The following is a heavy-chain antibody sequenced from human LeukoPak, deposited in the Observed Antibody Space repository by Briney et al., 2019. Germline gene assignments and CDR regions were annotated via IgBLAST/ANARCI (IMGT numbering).Heavy chain of an antibody. CDR1: GFTFSSYW. CDR3: ASDRVFYGLDV. J-gene: IGHJ6*02. Sequence: GGSLRLSCAASGFTFSSYWMSWVRQAPGKGLEWVANIKQDGSEKYYVDSVKGRFTISRDNARNTLYLQMNSLRPEDTAIYYCASDRVFYGLDVWGQGTTVTVSS. CDR2: IKQDGSEK. V-gene: IGHV3-7*01.